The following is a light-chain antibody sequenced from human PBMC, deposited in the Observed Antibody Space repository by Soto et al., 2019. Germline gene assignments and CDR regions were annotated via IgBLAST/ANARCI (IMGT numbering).Light chain of an antibody. Sequence: SYVLTQPPSVSVAPGKTAWITCGGNNIGSKSVHWYQQKPGQAPVLVIYYDSDRPSGIPERFSGTNSGNTATLTISRVEAGDEADYYCQVWYSSSDHVVFGGGTKLTVL. CDR2: YDS. V-gene: IGLV3-21*04. CDR1: NIGSKS. J-gene: IGLJ2*01. CDR3: QVWYSSSDHVV.